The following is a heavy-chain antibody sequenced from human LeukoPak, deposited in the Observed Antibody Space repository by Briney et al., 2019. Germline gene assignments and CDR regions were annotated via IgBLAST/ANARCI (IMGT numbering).Heavy chain of an antibody. CDR1: GFTFSSYG. D-gene: IGHD1-26*01. Sequence: GRSLRLSCAASGFTFSSYGMHWVRQAPGKGLEWVAVISYDGSNKYYADSVKGRFTISRDNSENTLYLQMNSLRAEDTAVYYCAKDLTSIVVGATGLGYWGQGTLVTVSS. V-gene: IGHV3-30*18. J-gene: IGHJ4*02. CDR3: AKDLTSIVVGATGLGY. CDR2: ISYDGSNK.